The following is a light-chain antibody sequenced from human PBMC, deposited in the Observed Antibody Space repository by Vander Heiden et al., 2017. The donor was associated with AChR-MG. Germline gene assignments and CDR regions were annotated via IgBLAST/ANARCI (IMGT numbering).Light chain of an antibody. CDR3: AAWDDSLNGVL. CDR2: NNN. J-gene: IGLJ2*01. V-gene: IGLV1-44*01. Sequence: QSVLTQPPSASATPGQRVSIPCSGSSSNIGSHAVSWYQHLPGSAPKLVIFNNNQRPSGVPDRFSGSKSGTSASLAISGLQSEDEADFYCAAWDDSLNGVLFAGGTRLTVL. CDR1: SSNIGSHA.